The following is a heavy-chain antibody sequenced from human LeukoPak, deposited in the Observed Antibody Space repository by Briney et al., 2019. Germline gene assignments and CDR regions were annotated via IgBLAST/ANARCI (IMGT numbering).Heavy chain of an antibody. V-gene: IGHV5-51*01. CDR3: ARRYCSSTSCLFQFDP. CDR2: IYPNDSDT. CDR1: GSGFTNHW. Sequence: GESLKISCKGSGSGFTNHWIGWVRQMPGKCLELMGIIYPNDSDTRPSPSFQGQVTISADESINTAYLQWSSLKASDTAMYYCARRYCSSTSCLFQFDPWGLGTLVTVSS. J-gene: IGHJ5*02. D-gene: IGHD2-2*01.